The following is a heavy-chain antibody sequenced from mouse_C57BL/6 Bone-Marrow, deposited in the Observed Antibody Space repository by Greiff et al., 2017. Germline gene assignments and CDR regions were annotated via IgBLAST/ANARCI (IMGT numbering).Heavy chain of an antibody. D-gene: IGHD2-5*01. V-gene: IGHV5-6*01. J-gene: IGHJ2*01. Sequence: EVKLVESGGDLVKPGGSLKLSCAASGFTFSSYGMSWVRQTPDKRLEWVATISSGGSYTYYPDSVKGRFTISRDNAKNTLYLQMSSLKSEDTAMYYCARHKAYYSNYDYGGQGTTLTVSS. CDR2: ISSGGSYT. CDR3: ARHKAYYSNYDY. CDR1: GFTFSSYG.